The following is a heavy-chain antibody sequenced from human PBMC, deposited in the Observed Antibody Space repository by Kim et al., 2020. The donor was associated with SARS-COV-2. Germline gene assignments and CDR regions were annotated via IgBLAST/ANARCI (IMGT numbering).Heavy chain of an antibody. V-gene: IGHV3-64*01. J-gene: IGHJ6*02. D-gene: IGHD3-9*01. CDR3: TKGYDILTGPPHAMDV. CDR1: GFTFSNYI. CDR2: ITGNGGSK. Sequence: GGSLRLSCAASGFTFSNYIIHWVRQAPGKGLEYVAAITGNGGSKHYANSVKGRFTISRDNSKSTVYLQMGSLKSEDTAVYYCTKGYDILTGPPHAMDVWGQGTTFTVSS.